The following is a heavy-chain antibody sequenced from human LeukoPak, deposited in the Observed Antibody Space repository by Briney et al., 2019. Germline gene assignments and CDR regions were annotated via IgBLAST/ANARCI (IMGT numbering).Heavy chain of an antibody. J-gene: IGHJ6*03. V-gene: IGHV1-18*01. D-gene: IGHD3-16*01. CDR3: ARPRLWSYYYYMDV. Sequence: GASVKVSCKASGYTFTSYGISWVRQAPGQGLEWMGWISAYNGNTNYAQKPQGRVTMTTDTSTSTAYMELRSLRSDDTAVYYCARPRLWSYYYYMDVWGKGTTVTVSS. CDR2: ISAYNGNT. CDR1: GYTFTSYG.